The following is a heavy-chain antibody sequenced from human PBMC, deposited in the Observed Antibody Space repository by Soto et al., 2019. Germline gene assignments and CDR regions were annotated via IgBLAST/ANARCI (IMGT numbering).Heavy chain of an antibody. D-gene: IGHD3-3*01. J-gene: IGHJ5*01. CDR3: ARAAAGDTIFGVVLSHNWFDS. Sequence: ASVKVSCKASGYTFTGYYMHWVRQAPGQGLEWMGWINPNSGGTNYAQKFQGWVTMTRDTSISTAYMELSRLRSDDTAVYYCARAAAGDTIFGVVLSHNWFDSWGPGTLVTVFS. V-gene: IGHV1-2*04. CDR2: INPNSGGT. CDR1: GYTFTGYY.